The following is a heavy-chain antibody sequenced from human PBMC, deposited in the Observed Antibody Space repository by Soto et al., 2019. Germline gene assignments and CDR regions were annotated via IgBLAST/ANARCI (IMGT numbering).Heavy chain of an antibody. CDR2: IYYSGST. J-gene: IGHJ4*02. CDR3: ARSSQSTVTTFHY. D-gene: IGHD4-17*01. CDR1: GGSISGGGYY. Sequence: QVQLQESGPGLVKPSQTLSLACTVSGGSISGGGYYWSWIRQHPGKGLEWIGYIYYSGSTYYNPSLKSRVTISVDTSKNQFSLKLSSVTAADTAVYYSARSSQSTVTTFHYSGQGTLVTVSS. V-gene: IGHV4-31*03.